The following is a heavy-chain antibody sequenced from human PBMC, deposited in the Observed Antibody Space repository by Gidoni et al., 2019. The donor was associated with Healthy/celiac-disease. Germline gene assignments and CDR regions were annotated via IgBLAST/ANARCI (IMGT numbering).Heavy chain of an antibody. J-gene: IGHJ4*02. D-gene: IGHD4-17*01. Sequence: QVQLVESGGGVVQPGRSLSLSCADSGFTFSSYGMHWVRQAPGKGLGWVAVISYDGSNKYYADSVKGRFTISRDNSKNTLYLQMNSLRAEDTAVYYCAKDITVTTFVPHYWGQGTLVTVSS. V-gene: IGHV3-30*18. CDR3: AKDITVTTFVPHY. CDR1: GFTFSSYG. CDR2: ISYDGSNK.